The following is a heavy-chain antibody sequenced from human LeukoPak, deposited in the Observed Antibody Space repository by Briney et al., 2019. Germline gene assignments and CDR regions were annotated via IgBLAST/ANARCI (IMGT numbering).Heavy chain of an antibody. J-gene: IGHJ4*02. V-gene: IGHV4-39*01. D-gene: IGHD3-3*01. CDR3: ARTPRLTIFGVVIYYFDY. Sequence: SSEPLSLTCTVSGGSISSSSYYWGWIRQPPGKGLEWIGSIYYSGSTYYNPSLKSRVTISVDTSKNQFSLKLSSVTAAVTAVYYCARTPRLTIFGVVIYYFDYWGQGTLVTVSS. CDR2: IYYSGST. CDR1: GGSISSSSYY.